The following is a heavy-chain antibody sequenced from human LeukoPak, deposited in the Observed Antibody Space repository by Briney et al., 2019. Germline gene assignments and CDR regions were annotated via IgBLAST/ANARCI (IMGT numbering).Heavy chain of an antibody. V-gene: IGHV1-69*04. D-gene: IGHD6-13*01. CDR1: GGTFSSYS. CDR3: ARVVEQQPLNWFDP. Sequence: ASVKVSCKASGGTFSSYSITWVRQAPGQGLEWMGRIIPTLGIANYAQKFQGRVTITADKSTSTAYMELRSLRSDDTAVYYCARVVEQQPLNWFDPWGQGTLVTVSS. J-gene: IGHJ5*02. CDR2: IIPTLGIA.